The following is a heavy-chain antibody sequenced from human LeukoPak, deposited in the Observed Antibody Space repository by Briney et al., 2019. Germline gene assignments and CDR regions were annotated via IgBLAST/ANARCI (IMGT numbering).Heavy chain of an antibody. V-gene: IGHV1-3*03. CDR3: ATDSIFDY. CDR2: INAGNGNT. J-gene: IGHJ4*02. Sequence: GASVKVSCKTSGYIFTNYGINWVRQAPGQGLEWMGWINAGNGNTKYSQEFQGRVTITRDTSASTAYMELSSLRSEDTAVYYCATDSIFDYWGQGTLVTVSS. CDR1: GYIFTNYG.